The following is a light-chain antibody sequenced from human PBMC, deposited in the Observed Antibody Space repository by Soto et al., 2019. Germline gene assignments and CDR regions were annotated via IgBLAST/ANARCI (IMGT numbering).Light chain of an antibody. CDR1: QSISSY. CDR2: AAS. V-gene: IGKV1-39*01. J-gene: IGKJ5*01. CDR3: QQSYSTLWT. Sequence: DIQMTQSPSSLSASVGDRVTITCRASQSISSYLNWYQQKPGKAPKLLIYAASSLQSGVPSRLSGSGSGTDFTLTISSLQPEDFATYYCQQSYSTLWTFGQGTRLEIX.